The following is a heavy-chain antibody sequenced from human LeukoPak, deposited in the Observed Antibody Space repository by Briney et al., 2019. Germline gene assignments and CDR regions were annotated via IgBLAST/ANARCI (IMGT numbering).Heavy chain of an antibody. V-gene: IGHV4-30-4*01. CDR3: ARDQATTYYYYGKDV. D-gene: IGHD1-14*01. Sequence: SQTLSLTCTVSGGSISSGDYYWSWIRQPPGKGLEWIGYIYYSGSTYYNPSLKSRVTISVDTSKNQFSLKLSSVTAADTAVYYCARDQATTYYYYGKDVWGQGTTVTVSS. J-gene: IGHJ6*02. CDR2: IYYSGST. CDR1: GGSISSGDYY.